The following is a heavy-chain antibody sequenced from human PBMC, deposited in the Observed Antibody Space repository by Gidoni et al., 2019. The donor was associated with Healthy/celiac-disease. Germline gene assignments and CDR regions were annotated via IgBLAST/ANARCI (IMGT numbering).Heavy chain of an antibody. CDR1: GFTFSSYS. J-gene: IGHJ3*02. CDR3: ARSPSPDGRGFDAFEI. D-gene: IGHD3-10*01. CDR2: ISSSSSYI. Sequence: EVQLVESGGGLFKPGGSLRLYCEASGFTFSSYSMNWVRQAAGTVLDGVSSISSSSSYIYDADAVKGRFTIYRDNAKNSLYLQMNSLRAEDTAVYYCARSPSPDGRGFDAFEIWGQGTMVTVSS. V-gene: IGHV3-21*01.